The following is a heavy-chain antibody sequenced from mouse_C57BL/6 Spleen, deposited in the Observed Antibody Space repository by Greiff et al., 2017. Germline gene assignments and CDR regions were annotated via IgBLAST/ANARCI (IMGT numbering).Heavy chain of an antibody. CDR1: GYTFTSYT. D-gene: IGHD2-5*01. J-gene: IGHJ2*01. Sequence: VQLQQSGAELARPGASVKMSCKASGYTFTSYTMHWVNQRPGQGLEWIGYINPSSGYTKYNQKFKDKATLTADKSSSTAYMQLSSLTSEDSAVYYCARDSNYFDYWGQGTTLTVSS. CDR2: INPSSGYT. CDR3: ARDSNYFDY. V-gene: IGHV1-4*01.